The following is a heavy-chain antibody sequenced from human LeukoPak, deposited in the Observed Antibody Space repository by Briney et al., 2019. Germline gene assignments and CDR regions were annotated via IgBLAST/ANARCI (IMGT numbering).Heavy chain of an antibody. V-gene: IGHV4-61*08. Sequence: SETLSLTCTVSGGSISSGGYYWSWIRQHPGKGLEWIGYIYTSGSTNYNPSLKSRVTISVDTSKNQFSLKLSSVTAADTAVYYCARLRHDYGGKFGLRFDPWGQGTLVTVSS. D-gene: IGHD4-23*01. J-gene: IGHJ5*02. CDR2: IYTSGST. CDR1: GGSISSGGYY. CDR3: ARLRHDYGGKFGLRFDP.